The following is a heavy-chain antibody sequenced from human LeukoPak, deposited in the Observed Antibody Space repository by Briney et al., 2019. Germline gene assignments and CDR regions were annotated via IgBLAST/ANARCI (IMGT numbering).Heavy chain of an antibody. J-gene: IGHJ5*02. CDR3: ARGFPGDIVVVVAATREDGGWFDP. V-gene: IGHV4-59*12. CDR1: GGSINNYY. Sequence: SETLSLTCAVSGGSINNYYWCWIRQPPGKGLEYIGYIYYSGNTNYNPSLKSRVTISIDTSKNQFSLKLSSVTAADTAVYYCARGFPGDIVVVVAATREDGGWFDPWGQGTLVTVSS. CDR2: IYYSGNT. D-gene: IGHD2-15*01.